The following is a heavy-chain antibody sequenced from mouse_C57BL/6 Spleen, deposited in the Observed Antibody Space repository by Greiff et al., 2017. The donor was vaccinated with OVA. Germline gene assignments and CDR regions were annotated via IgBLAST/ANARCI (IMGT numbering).Heavy chain of an antibody. V-gene: IGHV5-4*01. Sequence: VQRVESGGGLVKPGGSLKLSCAASGFTFSSYAMSWVRQTPEKRLEWVATISDGGSYTYYPDNVKGRFTISRDNAKNNLYLQMSHLKSEDTAMYYCAREGQAQGAWFAYWGQGTLVTVSA. CDR1: GFTFSSYA. CDR3: AREGQAQGAWFAY. D-gene: IGHD3-2*02. J-gene: IGHJ3*01. CDR2: ISDGGSYT.